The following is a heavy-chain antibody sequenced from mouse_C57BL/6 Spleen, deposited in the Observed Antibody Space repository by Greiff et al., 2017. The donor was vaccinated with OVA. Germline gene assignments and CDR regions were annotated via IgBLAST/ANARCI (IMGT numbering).Heavy chain of an antibody. J-gene: IGHJ2*01. CDR3: QYGYDGRSYFYY. Sequence: VQLQQSGAELARPGASVKLSCKASGYTFTSYGISWVKQRTGQGLEWIGEIYPRSGNTYYNEKFKGKATLTADKSSSTAYMELRSLTSEDSAVYFCQYGYDGRSYFYYWGQGTTLTVSS. CDR2: IYPRSGNT. V-gene: IGHV1-81*01. D-gene: IGHD2-2*01. CDR1: GYTFTSYG.